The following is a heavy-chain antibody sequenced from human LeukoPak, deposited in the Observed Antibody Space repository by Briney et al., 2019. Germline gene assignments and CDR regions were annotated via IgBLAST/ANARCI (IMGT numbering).Heavy chain of an antibody. CDR3: AREGGATVVTEFDY. CDR2: INSDGNTT. V-gene: IGHV3-74*01. J-gene: IGHJ4*02. D-gene: IGHD4-23*01. CDR1: GFNFSGHW. Sequence: GGSLRLSCAASGFNFSGHWMHWVRQAPGKWLVWVSHINSDGNTTSYADSVKGRFTISRDSAKNTLYLQMNSLRAEDTAVYYCAREGGATVVTEFDYWGQGTLVTVSS.